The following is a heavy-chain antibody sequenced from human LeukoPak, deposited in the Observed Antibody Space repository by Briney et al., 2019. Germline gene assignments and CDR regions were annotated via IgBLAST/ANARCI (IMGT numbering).Heavy chain of an antibody. V-gene: IGHV3-23*01. Sequence: GGSLRLSCAASRFPFSSYAMGWVRQAPRKGLEWVSAITASSGGTYYADSVKGRFTISRDNSKNTLYLQINSLRAEDAAIYYCAKIRFYYDSSFDYWYFDLWGRGTLVTVSS. J-gene: IGHJ2*01. CDR3: AKIRFYYDSSFDYWYFDL. D-gene: IGHD3-22*01. CDR1: RFPFSSYA. CDR2: ITASSGGT.